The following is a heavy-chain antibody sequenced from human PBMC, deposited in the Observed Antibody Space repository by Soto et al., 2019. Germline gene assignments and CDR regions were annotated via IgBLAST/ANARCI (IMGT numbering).Heavy chain of an antibody. J-gene: IGHJ5*02. CDR3: ARDRGVVVPAAIMGAWFDP. CDR1: GDSVSSNSAA. Sequence: PSQTLSLTCAISGDSVSSNSAAWNWIRQSPSRGLEWLGRTYYRSKWYNDYAVSVKSRITINPDTSKNQFSLQLNSVTPEDTAVYYCARDRGVVVPAAIMGAWFDPWGQGTLVTVSS. D-gene: IGHD2-2*01. V-gene: IGHV6-1*01. CDR2: TYYRSKWYN.